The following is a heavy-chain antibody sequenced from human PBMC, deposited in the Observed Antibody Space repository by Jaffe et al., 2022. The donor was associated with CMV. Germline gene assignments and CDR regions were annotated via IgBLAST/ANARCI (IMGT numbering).Heavy chain of an antibody. CDR1: GFIFDDYA. J-gene: IGHJ3*01. CDR3: AKGVRFLEWLQDS. D-gene: IGHD3-3*01. V-gene: IGHV3-9*01. CDR2: ISWNSGSI. Sequence: EVQLVESGGGLVQPGRSLRLYCAASGFIFDDYAMHWVRQAPGKGLEWVSGISWNSGSIGYADSVKGRFTISRDNAKNSLYLQMKSLRVEDTALYYCAKGVRFLEWLQDSWGQGTMVTVSS.